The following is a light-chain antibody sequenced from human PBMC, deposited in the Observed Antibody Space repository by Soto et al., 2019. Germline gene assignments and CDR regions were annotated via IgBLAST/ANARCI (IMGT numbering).Light chain of an antibody. J-gene: IGLJ1*01. CDR2: EVS. V-gene: IGLV2-14*01. Sequence: QPASVSGSPGQSITISCTGTSSDVGGYNYVSWYQQHPGKAPKLIIYEVSIRPSGVSNCFSGSKSGNTASLTISGLQAEDEADYYCNSYTSKSTGVFGTGTKVTVL. CDR3: NSYTSKSTGV. CDR1: SSDVGGYNY.